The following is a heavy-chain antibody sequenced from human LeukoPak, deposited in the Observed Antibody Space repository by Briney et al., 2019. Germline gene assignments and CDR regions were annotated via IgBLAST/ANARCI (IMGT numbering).Heavy chain of an antibody. CDR2: IAYDGSRA. V-gene: IGHV3-33*01. CDR1: GFTFGGYG. Sequence: PGRSLRLSCAGSGFTFGGYGMHWFRQTPGKGLEWVAVIAYDGSRAFYADSVKGRFTISRDNSKNTMSVQMDDLRAEDTAVYYCARVRAHRYEDYWGQGTLVTVSS. J-gene: IGHJ4*02. CDR3: ARVRAHRYEDY. D-gene: IGHD1-1*01.